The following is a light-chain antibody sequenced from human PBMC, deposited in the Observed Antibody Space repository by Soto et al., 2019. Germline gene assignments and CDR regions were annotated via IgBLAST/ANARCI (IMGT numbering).Light chain of an antibody. CDR1: PSHIGAGFD. J-gene: IGLJ3*02. CDR2: GTT. Sequence: QSVLTQPPSVSGAPGQRITISCTGSPSHIGAGFDVHWYQQFPGTAPKLLIYGTTSRPSGVPDRFSGSQSGTSASLAITGLQAGDEADYYCQSYDTSLSGAWVFGGGTKVTVL. CDR3: QSYDTSLSGAWV. V-gene: IGLV1-40*01.